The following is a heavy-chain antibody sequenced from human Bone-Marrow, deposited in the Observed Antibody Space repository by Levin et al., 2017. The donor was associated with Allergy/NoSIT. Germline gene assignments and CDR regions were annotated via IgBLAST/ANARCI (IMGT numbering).Heavy chain of an antibody. CDR3: ARGDSSRENDAFDV. Sequence: SETLSLTCTVSVGSIRTYYWSWIRQTAGKGLEWIGRIYSSGDTNYNPSFMGRITMSVDTSKNQFSLKLSSVTAADTAVYYCARGDSSRENDAFDVWGQGTMVTVSS. CDR1: VGSIRTYY. D-gene: IGHD3-22*01. J-gene: IGHJ3*01. V-gene: IGHV4-4*07. CDR2: IYSSGDT.